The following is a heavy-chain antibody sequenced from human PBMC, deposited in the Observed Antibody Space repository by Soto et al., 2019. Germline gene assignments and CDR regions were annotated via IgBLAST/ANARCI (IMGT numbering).Heavy chain of an antibody. J-gene: IGHJ6*02. D-gene: IGHD1-1*01. V-gene: IGHV3-23*01. CDR2: IRSRGDRI. CDR1: RRTFIGYA. CDR3: AKQQGPGTPYYYAMDV. Sequence: RLCCAASRRTFIGYAMTWVRQAPGKGLEWVSVIRSRGDRIFYADSVQGRFTISRDNSRNTLYLQMNYLSAEDTAVYYCAKQQGPGTPYYYAMDVWGQGTTVPVSS.